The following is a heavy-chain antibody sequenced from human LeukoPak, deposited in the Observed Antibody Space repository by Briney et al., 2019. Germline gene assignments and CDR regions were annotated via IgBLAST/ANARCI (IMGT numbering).Heavy chain of an antibody. Sequence: GGPLRLSCAASGFTFSSYEMNWVRQAPGKGLEWVSYISSSGSTIYYADSVKGRFTISRDNAKNSLYLQMNSLRAEDTAVYYCARMSEQWLVDPSGYFDYWGQGTLVTVSS. CDR1: GFTFSSYE. CDR3: ARMSEQWLVDPSGYFDY. CDR2: ISSSGSTI. D-gene: IGHD6-19*01. V-gene: IGHV3-48*03. J-gene: IGHJ4*02.